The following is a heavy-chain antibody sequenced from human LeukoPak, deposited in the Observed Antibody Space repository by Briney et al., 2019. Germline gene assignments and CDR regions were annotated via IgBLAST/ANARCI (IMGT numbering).Heavy chain of an antibody. Sequence: ASVKVSCKASGYTFTSYGISWVRQAPGQGLEWMGWISAYNGNTNYAQKLQGRVTMTTDTSTSTAYMELRSLRSDDTAVYYCAREYYDFWSGYYNRRYYFDYWGQGTLVTVSS. D-gene: IGHD3-3*01. CDR1: GYTFTSYG. J-gene: IGHJ4*02. CDR2: ISAYNGNT. CDR3: AREYYDFWSGYYNRRYYFDY. V-gene: IGHV1-18*01.